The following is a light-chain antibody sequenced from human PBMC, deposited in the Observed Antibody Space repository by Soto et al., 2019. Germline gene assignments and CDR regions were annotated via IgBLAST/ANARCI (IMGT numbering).Light chain of an antibody. CDR2: YDS. CDR3: QVWDIMTDNYV. CDR1: NIGDKR. Sequence: SSELTQPPSVSVAPEKTATITCGGDNIGDKRVHWYRQKPGQAPVLLISYDSDPPSGIPERFSGSNSGNTATLTISRVEAGDEADCYCQVWDIMTDNYVFGGGTKVTVL. J-gene: IGLJ1*01. V-gene: IGLV3-21*04.